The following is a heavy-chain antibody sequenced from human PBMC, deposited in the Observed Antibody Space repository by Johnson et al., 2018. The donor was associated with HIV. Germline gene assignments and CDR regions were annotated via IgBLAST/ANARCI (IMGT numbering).Heavy chain of an antibody. CDR3: AKPYYEFWSGYYEYNAFDL. CDR1: GFTFSSYG. V-gene: IGHV3-30*18. D-gene: IGHD3-3*01. CDR2: ISYDGSNK. Sequence: QVQLVESGGGVVQPGRSLRLSCAASGFTFSSYGMHWVRQAPGKGLEWVAVISYDGSNKYYADSVKGRFPISRDNSKNTLILQMNSLRAEDTAVYYCAKPYYEFWSGYYEYNAFDLWGRGTSVTVSS. J-gene: IGHJ3*01.